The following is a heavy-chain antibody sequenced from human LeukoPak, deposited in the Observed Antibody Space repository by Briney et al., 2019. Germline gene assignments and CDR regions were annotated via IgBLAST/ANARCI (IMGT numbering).Heavy chain of an antibody. CDR3: ARVSSSSWFAPFDY. D-gene: IGHD6-13*01. CDR2: IYYSGST. Sequence: SETLSLTCTVSGGSINRYYWTRIRQPPGKGLEWIGYIYYSGSTNYNPSLKNRVTISVDTSKNQFSLKLSSVTAADTAVYYCARVSSSSWFAPFDYWGQGTLVTVSS. CDR1: GGSINRYY. J-gene: IGHJ4*02. V-gene: IGHV4-59*01.